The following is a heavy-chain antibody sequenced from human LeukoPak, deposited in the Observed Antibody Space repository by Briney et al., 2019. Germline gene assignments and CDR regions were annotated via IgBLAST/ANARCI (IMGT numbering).Heavy chain of an antibody. CDR2: ISFDGGNK. V-gene: IGHV3-30*03. CDR3: ATDDYGGNRPRYFDL. CDR1: GFTFGRYG. J-gene: IGHJ2*01. Sequence: GGSLRLSCAASGFTFGRYGMHWVRQAPGKGLEWVALISFDGGNKQYGDSVKGRFTISRDNSKNTLYLQLNSLKGDDTAVYYCATDDYGGNRPRYFDLWGRGTLVTVSS. D-gene: IGHD4-23*01.